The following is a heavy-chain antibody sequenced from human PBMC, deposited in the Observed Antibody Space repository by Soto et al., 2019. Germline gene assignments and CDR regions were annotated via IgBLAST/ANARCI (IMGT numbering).Heavy chain of an antibody. CDR1: GVTFRSYS. D-gene: IGHD6-13*01. CDR2: ISSSSSYI. CDR3: ARSIAAAGTSPFY. Sequence: GSLAIACAASGVTFRSYSMNWVRKAPGKGLEWVSSISSSSSYIYYTDSVKGRFTISRDNAKNSLYLQMNSLRAEDTAVYYCARSIAAAGTSPFYWGQGTLVTVSS. V-gene: IGHV3-21*01. J-gene: IGHJ4*02.